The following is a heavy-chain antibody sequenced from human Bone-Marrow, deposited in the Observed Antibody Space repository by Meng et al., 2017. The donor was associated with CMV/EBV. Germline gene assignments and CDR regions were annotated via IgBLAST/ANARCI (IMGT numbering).Heavy chain of an antibody. J-gene: IGHJ6*02. CDR3: ARAVGRGYCSSTSCYRSGYHYYYGMDV. CDR1: GGTFSSYA. Sequence: SVKVSCKASGGTFSSYAISWVRQAPGQGLEWMGGIIPIFGTANYAQKFQGRVTITTDESTSTAYMELSSLRSEDTAVYYCARAVGRGYCSSTSCYRSGYHYYYGMDVWGQGTTVTVSS. CDR2: IIPIFGTA. V-gene: IGHV1-69*05. D-gene: IGHD2-2*01.